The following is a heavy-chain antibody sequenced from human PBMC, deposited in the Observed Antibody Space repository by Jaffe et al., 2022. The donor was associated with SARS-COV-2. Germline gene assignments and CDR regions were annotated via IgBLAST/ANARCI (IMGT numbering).Heavy chain of an antibody. Sequence: QVQLVQSGSELKKPGASVKVSCKASGYTFTSYAMNWVRQAPGQGLEWMGWINTNTGNPTYAQGFTGRFVFSLDTSVSTAYLQISSLKAEDTAVYYCARSRALYAQLVRGSGDDGMDVWGQGTTVTVSS. CDR1: GYTFTSYA. V-gene: IGHV7-4-1*02. D-gene: IGHD6-6*01. CDR2: INTNTGNP. CDR3: ARSRALYAQLVRGSGDDGMDV. J-gene: IGHJ6*02.